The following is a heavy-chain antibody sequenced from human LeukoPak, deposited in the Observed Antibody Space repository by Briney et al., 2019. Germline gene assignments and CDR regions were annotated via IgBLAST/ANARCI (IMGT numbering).Heavy chain of an antibody. D-gene: IGHD3-3*01. CDR2: ISSSSSYI. CDR1: GFTFSSYS. J-gene: IGHJ5*02. Sequence: GGPLRLSCAASGFTFSSYSMNWVRQAPGKGLEWVSSISSSSSYIYYADSVKGRFTISRDNAKNSLYLQMNSLRAEDTAVYYCARDIGGAPSAWGQGTLVTVSS. CDR3: ARDIGGAPSA. V-gene: IGHV3-21*01.